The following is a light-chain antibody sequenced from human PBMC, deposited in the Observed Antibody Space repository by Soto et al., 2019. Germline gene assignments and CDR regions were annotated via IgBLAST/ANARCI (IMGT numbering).Light chain of an antibody. CDR1: QSISSW. V-gene: IGKV1-5*01. J-gene: IGKJ2*01. CDR2: DAS. CDR3: QQYNSYRYT. Sequence: DIQMTQSPSTLSASVGDRVTITCRASQSISSWLAWYQQKPGKAHKLLIYDASSLESGVPSRCSVSGSGTEFTLTISSLQPDDFATYYCQQYNSYRYTFGQGTKLEIK.